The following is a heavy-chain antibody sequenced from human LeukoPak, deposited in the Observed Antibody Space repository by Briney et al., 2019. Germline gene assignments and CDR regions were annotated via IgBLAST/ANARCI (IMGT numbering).Heavy chain of an antibody. J-gene: IGHJ4*02. Sequence: SQTLSLTCTVSGGSISSGDYYWSWIRQPPGKGLEWIGYIYYGGSTYYNPSLKSRVTISVDTSKNQFSLKLSSVTAADTAVYYCAQGGDYSSSSVFDYWGQGTLVTVSS. D-gene: IGHD6-6*01. V-gene: IGHV4-30-4*08. CDR2: IYYGGST. CDR1: GGSISSGDYY. CDR3: AQGGDYSSSSVFDY.